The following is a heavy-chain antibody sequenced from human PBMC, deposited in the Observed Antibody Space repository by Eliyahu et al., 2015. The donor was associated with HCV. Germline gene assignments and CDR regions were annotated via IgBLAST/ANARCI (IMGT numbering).Heavy chain of an antibody. J-gene: IGHJ6*02. CDR3: ARTPYYNGMDV. Sequence: EVQLLESGGGLXQPGGSLRLSCAASGFTFSSYWMHWXRQAPGKGPVWVSRINSDGSSTXYAXSVKGRFTISRDNAKNTLYLQMNSLRAEDTAVYYCARTPYYNGMDVWGQGTTVTVSS. CDR1: GFTFSSYW. V-gene: IGHV3-74*01. CDR2: INSDGSST. D-gene: IGHD2-15*01.